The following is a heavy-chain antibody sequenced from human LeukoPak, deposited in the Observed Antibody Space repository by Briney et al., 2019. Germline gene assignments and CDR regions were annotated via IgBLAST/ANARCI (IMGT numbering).Heavy chain of an antibody. J-gene: IGHJ4*02. V-gene: IGHV3-23*01. CDR1: GFTLRKYV. CDR3: AKDPTDFDSSGQTYFDY. Sequence: GGSLRLSCVASGFTLRKYVTSWVCQAPGKALEWVLFISGSGCNTYCAGSVKGRFTISRDNSKNTLYLQMNSLRAEDTAVYYCAKDPTDFDSSGQTYFDYWGQGSLVTVSS. D-gene: IGHD3-22*01. CDR2: ISGSGCNT.